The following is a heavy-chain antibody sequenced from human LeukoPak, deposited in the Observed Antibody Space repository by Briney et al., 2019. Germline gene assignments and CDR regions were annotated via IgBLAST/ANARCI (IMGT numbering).Heavy chain of an antibody. CDR3: ARELHYYDSSGADY. V-gene: IGHV4-30-2*01. D-gene: IGHD3-22*01. Sequence: SQTLSLTCTVSGGSISSGGYYWSWIRQPPGKGLEWIGYIYHSGSTYYNPSLKSRVTISVDRSKNQFSLKLSSVTAADTAVYYCARELHYYDSSGADYWGQGTLVTVSS. CDR2: IYHSGST. J-gene: IGHJ4*02. CDR1: GGSISSGGYY.